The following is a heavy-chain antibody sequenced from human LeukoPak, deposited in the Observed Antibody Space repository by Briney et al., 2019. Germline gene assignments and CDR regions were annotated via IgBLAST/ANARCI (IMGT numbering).Heavy chain of an antibody. V-gene: IGHV3-48*04. CDR2: ISPSSSTI. CDR1: GFTFTTYS. D-gene: IGHD3-10*01. Sequence: GGSLRLSCAASGFTFTTYSMNWVRQAPGKGLEWVSYISPSSSTIYYADSVKGRFTISRDNAKNSLYLQMNSLRAEDAAVYYCARAETYYYGSGSYSGYMDVWGKGTTVTISS. J-gene: IGHJ6*03. CDR3: ARAETYYYGSGSYSGYMDV.